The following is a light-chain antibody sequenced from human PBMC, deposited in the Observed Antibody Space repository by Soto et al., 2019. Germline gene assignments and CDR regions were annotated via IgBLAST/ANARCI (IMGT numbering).Light chain of an antibody. V-gene: IGKV1-17*01. Sequence: DIQMTQAPSSLSGSVGDRVTITWRASQGIRNDLGWYQQKPGKAPKRLIYAASSLQSGVPSRFSGSGSGTTFTLTITSLQPDDFAIYFCQQSYTAPFTFGPGTKVDI. CDR3: QQSYTAPFT. CDR1: QGIRND. J-gene: IGKJ3*01. CDR2: AAS.